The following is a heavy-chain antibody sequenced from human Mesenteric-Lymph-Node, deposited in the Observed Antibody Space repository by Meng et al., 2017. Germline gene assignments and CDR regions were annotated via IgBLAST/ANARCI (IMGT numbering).Heavy chain of an antibody. Sequence: ASVKVSCKASGYTFTSYYMHWVRQAPGQGLEWMGWINTNSGGTNYAQKFQGRVTMTRDTSISTAYMELSRLRSDDTAVYYCARVLVRGVTHAFDIWGQGTMVTVSS. CDR3: ARVLVRGVTHAFDI. CDR1: GYTFTSYY. J-gene: IGHJ3*02. CDR2: INTNSGGT. V-gene: IGHV1-2*02. D-gene: IGHD3-10*01.